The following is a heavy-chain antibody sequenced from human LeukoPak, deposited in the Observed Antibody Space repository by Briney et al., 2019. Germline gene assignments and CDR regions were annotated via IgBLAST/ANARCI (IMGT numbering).Heavy chain of an antibody. CDR2: ISTYNGDT. CDR1: GYTFTTYG. Sequence: AASVKVSCKSSGYTFTTYGISWVRQAPGQGLEWIGWISTYNGDTNYAQKLQGRVTMTTDTSTSTAYMELRSLRSDDTAVYYCAREGLGELTLDCWGQGTLVTVSS. V-gene: IGHV1-18*01. D-gene: IGHD3-16*01. J-gene: IGHJ4*02. CDR3: AREGLGELTLDC.